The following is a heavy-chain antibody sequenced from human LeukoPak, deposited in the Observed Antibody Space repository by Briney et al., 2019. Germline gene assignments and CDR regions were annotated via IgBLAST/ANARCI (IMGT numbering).Heavy chain of an antibody. CDR3: ATVSDGYNRYESAFDI. CDR1: GAAISSSGYY. D-gene: IGHD5-24*01. J-gene: IGHJ3*02. CDR2: ISGSGTTI. V-gene: IGHV3-11*04. Sequence: LSLTCTVSGAAISSSGYYWGWIRQAPGKGLEWVSYISGSGTTIYSADSVKGRFTISRDNAKNSLYLQMNSLRAEDTAVYYCATVSDGYNRYESAFDIWGQGTMVTVSS.